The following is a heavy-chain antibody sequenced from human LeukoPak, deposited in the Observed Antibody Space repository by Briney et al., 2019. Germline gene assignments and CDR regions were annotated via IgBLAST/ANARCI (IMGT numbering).Heavy chain of an antibody. CDR3: ARGRYYYDSSGYSTFDY. CDR2: IYYSGST. D-gene: IGHD3-22*01. J-gene: IGHJ4*02. V-gene: IGHV4-31*03. Sequence: SETLSLTCTVSGGSISSGGYYWSWIRQHPGKGLEWIGYIYYSGSTYYNPSLKSRVTISVDTSKNQFSLKLSSVTAADTAVYYCARGRYYYDSSGYSTFDYWGQGTLVTVSS. CDR1: GGSISSGGYY.